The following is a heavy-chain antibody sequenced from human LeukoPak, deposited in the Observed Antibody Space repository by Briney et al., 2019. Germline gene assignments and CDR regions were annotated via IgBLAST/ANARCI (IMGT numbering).Heavy chain of an antibody. V-gene: IGHV4-59*01. CDR2: IYYTGST. CDR1: GGSISTYY. Sequence: SETLSLTCTVSGGSISTYYWSWIRQPPGKGLEWIGFIYYTGSTNYNPSLKSRATIPVDTSKNQFSLKVSSVTAADTAVYYCARGGTGYYNFDYWGQGTLVTVSS. J-gene: IGHJ4*02. D-gene: IGHD3/OR15-3a*01. CDR3: ARGGTGYYNFDY.